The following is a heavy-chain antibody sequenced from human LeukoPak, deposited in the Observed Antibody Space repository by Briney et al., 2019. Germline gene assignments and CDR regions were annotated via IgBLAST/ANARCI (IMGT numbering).Heavy chain of an antibody. CDR1: GGSISSGSYY. CDR3: ASGPGPEDY. D-gene: IGHD1-14*01. Sequence: SETLSLTCTVSGGSISSGSYYWSWIRQPAGKGLEWIGRIYTSGSTNYNPSLKSRVTISVDTSKNQFSLKLSSVTAADTAVYYCASGPGPEDYWGQGTLVTVSS. CDR2: IYTSGST. J-gene: IGHJ4*02. V-gene: IGHV4-61*02.